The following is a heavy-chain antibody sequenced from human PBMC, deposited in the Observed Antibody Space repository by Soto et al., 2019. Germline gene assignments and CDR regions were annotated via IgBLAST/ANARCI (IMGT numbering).Heavy chain of an antibody. CDR2: ISSSGSTI. V-gene: IGHV3-11*01. J-gene: IGHJ4*02. Sequence: PGGSLRLSCAASGFTFSDYYMSWIRQAPGKGLEWASYISSSGSTIYYADSVKGRFTIPRDNAKNSLYLQMNSLRAEDTAVYYCARVKYSGSLRYFDYWGQGTLVTVSS. D-gene: IGHD1-26*01. CDR1: GFTFSDYY. CDR3: ARVKYSGSLRYFDY.